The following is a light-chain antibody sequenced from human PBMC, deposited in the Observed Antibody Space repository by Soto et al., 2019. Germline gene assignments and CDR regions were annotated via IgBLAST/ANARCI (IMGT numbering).Light chain of an antibody. CDR1: QNINSY. Sequence: ETVFTQSPATLSLSPGERATLSCRASQNINSYLAWFRQKPGQAPRLLIYDASNRASGIPARISGSGSGTDFTLTISSLEPEDFAVYYCQQRSNWPITFGQGTRLQIK. CDR2: DAS. V-gene: IGKV3-11*01. CDR3: QQRSNWPIT. J-gene: IGKJ5*01.